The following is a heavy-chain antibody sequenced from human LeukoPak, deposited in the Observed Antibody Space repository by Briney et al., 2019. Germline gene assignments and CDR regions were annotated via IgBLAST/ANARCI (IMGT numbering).Heavy chain of an antibody. Sequence: SETLSLTCTVSGGSISSYYWSWIRQPAGKGLEWIGRIYTSGSTNYNPSLKSRVTISVDKSKNQFSLKLSSVTAVDTAVYYCARAYDILTGYSNYFDYWGQGTLVTVSS. CDR2: IYTSGST. V-gene: IGHV4-4*07. D-gene: IGHD3-9*01. J-gene: IGHJ4*02. CDR1: GGSISSYY. CDR3: ARAYDILTGYSNYFDY.